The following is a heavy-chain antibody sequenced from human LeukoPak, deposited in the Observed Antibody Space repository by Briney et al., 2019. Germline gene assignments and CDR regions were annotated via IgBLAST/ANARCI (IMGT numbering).Heavy chain of an antibody. CDR1: GFTFRSYS. CDR3: ARGNYYCSSTSCYEGIRGYYYGMDV. J-gene: IGHJ6*02. V-gene: IGHV3-48*01. Sequence: GGSLRLTCAASGFTFRSYSMNWVRQAPGKGLEWVSYISSSSSIIYYADSVKGRFTISRDNAKNSLYLLMGSLRAEDMAVYYCARGNYYCSSTSCYEGIRGYYYGMDVWGQGTTVTVSS. CDR2: ISSSSSII. D-gene: IGHD2-2*01.